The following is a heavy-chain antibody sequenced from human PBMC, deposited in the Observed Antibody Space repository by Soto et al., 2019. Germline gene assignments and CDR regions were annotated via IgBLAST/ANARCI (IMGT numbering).Heavy chain of an antibody. CDR2: ISSSSSYT. CDR3: ARDLYGAGWFDP. D-gene: IGHD4-17*01. CDR1: GFTFSDYY. V-gene: IGHV3-11*05. J-gene: IGHJ5*02. Sequence: QVQLVESGGGLVKPGGSLRLSCAASGFTFSDYYMSWIRQAPGKGLEWVSYISSSSSYTNYADSVKGRVTISRDNAKNSLYLQMNSLRAEDTAVYYCARDLYGAGWFDPWGQGTLVTVAS.